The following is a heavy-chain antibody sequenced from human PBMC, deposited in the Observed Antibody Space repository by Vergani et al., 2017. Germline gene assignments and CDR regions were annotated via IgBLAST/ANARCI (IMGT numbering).Heavy chain of an antibody. V-gene: IGHV3-30*03. CDR2: ISYDGSNK. CDR1: GFTFSSYG. Sequence: QVQLVESGGGVVQPGRSLRLSCAASGFTFSSYGMHWVRQAPGKGLEWVAVISYDGSNKYYADSVKGRFTISRDNSKNTLYLQMNSLRAEDTAVYYCARELGSSGLNAFDIWGQGTMVTVSS. CDR3: ARELGSSGLNAFDI. D-gene: IGHD3-22*01. J-gene: IGHJ3*02.